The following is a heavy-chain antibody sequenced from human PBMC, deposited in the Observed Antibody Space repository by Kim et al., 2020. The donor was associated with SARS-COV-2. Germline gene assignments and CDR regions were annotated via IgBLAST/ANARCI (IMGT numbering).Heavy chain of an antibody. Sequence: GGSLRLSCEASGFTFSGYWMHWVRQVPGKGLVWVSRVSPDGSGTNHADTVKGRFTISRDNAKNTVFLQMNSLRADDTAVYYCARGGSGYYGLDYCGQGALVTVSS. CDR3: ARGGSGYYGLDY. CDR2: VSPDGSGT. V-gene: IGHV3-74*01. J-gene: IGHJ4*02. CDR1: GFTFSGYW. D-gene: IGHD3-22*01.